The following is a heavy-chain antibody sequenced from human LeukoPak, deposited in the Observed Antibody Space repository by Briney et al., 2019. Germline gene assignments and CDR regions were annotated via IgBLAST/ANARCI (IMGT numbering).Heavy chain of an antibody. CDR3: TTVHWIGYGSGSYGLDY. D-gene: IGHD3-10*01. J-gene: IGHJ4*02. Sequence: GGSLRLSCAASGFTFSNYAMHWVRQAPGKGLEWVAVISYDGSNKYYADSVKGRFTISRDNSKNTLYLQMSSLKTEDTAVYYCTTVHWIGYGSGSYGLDYWGQGTLVTVSS. CDR2: ISYDGSNK. CDR1: GFTFSNYA. V-gene: IGHV3-30-3*02.